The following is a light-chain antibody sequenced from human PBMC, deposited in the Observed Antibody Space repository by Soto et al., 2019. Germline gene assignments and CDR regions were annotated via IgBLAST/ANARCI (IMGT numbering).Light chain of an antibody. CDR1: SSNIGAGYD. J-gene: IGLJ2*01. V-gene: IGLV1-40*01. Sequence: QYVLTQPPSVSGAPGQRVTISCTGSSSNIGAGYDVHWYQQLPGTAPKLLIYGNSNRPSGVPDRFSGSKSGTSASLAITGLQAEDEADYYCQSYDSSLSVIFGGRTKLTVL. CDR2: GNS. CDR3: QSYDSSLSVI.